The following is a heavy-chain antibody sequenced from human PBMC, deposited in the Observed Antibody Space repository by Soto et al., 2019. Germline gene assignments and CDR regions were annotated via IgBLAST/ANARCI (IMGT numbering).Heavy chain of an antibody. D-gene: IGHD3-9*01. CDR3: TTDPTTPYYDILTGYFDFDY. J-gene: IGHJ4*02. V-gene: IGHV3-15*01. CDR1: GFTFSNAW. Sequence: PGRSLRLSCAASGFTFSNAWMSWVRQAPGKGLEWVGRIKSKTDGGTTDYAAPVKGRFTISRDDSKNTLYLQMNSLKTEDTAVYYGTTDPTTPYYDILTGYFDFDYWGKGTLVTVSP. CDR2: IKSKTDGGTT.